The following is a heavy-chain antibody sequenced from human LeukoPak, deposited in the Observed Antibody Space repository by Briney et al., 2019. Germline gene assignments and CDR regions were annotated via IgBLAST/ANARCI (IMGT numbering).Heavy chain of an antibody. V-gene: IGHV3-66*02. J-gene: IGHJ3*02. CDR3: ARSYNSGWDDAFDI. Sequence: GGSLRLSCAASGFNVSGSYMNWVRQAPGKGLEWVSVIYTDGSTYYADSVKGRFTISRDNSKNTLYLQVNSLRTEDTAIYYCARSYNSGWDDAFDIWGQGTMVTVSS. CDR1: GFNVSGSY. CDR2: IYTDGST. D-gene: IGHD6-19*01.